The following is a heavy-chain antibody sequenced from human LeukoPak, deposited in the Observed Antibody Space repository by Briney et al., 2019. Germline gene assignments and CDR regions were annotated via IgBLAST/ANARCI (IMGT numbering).Heavy chain of an antibody. CDR3: ARDSGRFYYYYYMDV. J-gene: IGHJ6*03. Sequence: SVKVSCKASGGTFSSYAISWVRQAPGQGLEWMGGIIPIFGTANYAQKFQGRVTITADESTSTVYMELSSLRSEDTAVYYCARDSGRFYYYYYMDVWGKGTTVTVSS. D-gene: IGHD1-26*01. V-gene: IGHV1-69*13. CDR2: IIPIFGTA. CDR1: GGTFSSYA.